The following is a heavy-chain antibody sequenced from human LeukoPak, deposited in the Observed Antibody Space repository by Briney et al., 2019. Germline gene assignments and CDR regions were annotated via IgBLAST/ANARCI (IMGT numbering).Heavy chain of an antibody. CDR1: GFTVSSYA. J-gene: IGHJ4*02. V-gene: IGHV3-66*01. D-gene: IGHD3-22*01. CDR3: AITGPYYYDSSGYYYFDY. Sequence: GGSLRLSCAASGFTVSSYAMNWVRQAPGKGLEWVSVIYRGGSTYYAASVKGRFTISRDNSKNTLYLQMNSLRAEDTAVYYCAITGPYYYDSSGYYYFDYWGQGTLVTVSS. CDR2: IYRGGST.